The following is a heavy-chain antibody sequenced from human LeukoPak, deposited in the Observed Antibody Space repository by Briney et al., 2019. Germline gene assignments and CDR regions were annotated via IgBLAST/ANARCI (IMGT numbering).Heavy chain of an antibody. V-gene: IGHV3-23*01. CDR1: GFTFSNYA. D-gene: IGHD2-2*02. CDR3: ARDGPSDCSSTSCYNNWFDP. Sequence: PGGSLRLSCAASGFTFSNYAMSWVRQAPGKGLEWVSAISGSGGSTYYADSVKGRFTISRDNSKNTLYLQMNSLRAEDTAVYYCARDGPSDCSSTSCYNNWFDPWGQGTLVTVSS. CDR2: ISGSGGST. J-gene: IGHJ5*02.